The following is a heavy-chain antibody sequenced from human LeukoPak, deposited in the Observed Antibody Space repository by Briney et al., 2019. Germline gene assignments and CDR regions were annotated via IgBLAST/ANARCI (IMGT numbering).Heavy chain of an antibody. Sequence: NPSQTLSRTCAISGDSVSNNRAIWLWIRQSPSRGLQWLGRTYYRSKWYNDYAVSVKSRITLNVDTSKNQFSLQLNSVTPEDTAVYYCARSSNLHYFDYWGQGTQVTVSS. CDR1: GDSVSNNRAI. J-gene: IGHJ4*02. CDR2: TYYRSKWYN. CDR3: ARSSNLHYFDY. V-gene: IGHV6-1*01.